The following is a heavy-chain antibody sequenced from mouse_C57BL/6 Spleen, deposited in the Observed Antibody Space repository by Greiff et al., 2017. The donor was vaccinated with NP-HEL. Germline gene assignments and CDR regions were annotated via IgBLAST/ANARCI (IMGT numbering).Heavy chain of an antibody. J-gene: IGHJ4*01. Sequence: EVQGVESGGDLVKPGGSLKLSCAASGFTFSSYGMSWVRQTPDKRLEWVATISSGGSYTYYPDSLKGRFTISRDNAKNTLYLQMSRLKSEDTAMYYCGRQRDSYAMDYWGQGTSVTVSS. CDR2: ISSGGSYT. V-gene: IGHV5-6*01. CDR3: GRQRDSYAMDY. CDR1: GFTFSSYG.